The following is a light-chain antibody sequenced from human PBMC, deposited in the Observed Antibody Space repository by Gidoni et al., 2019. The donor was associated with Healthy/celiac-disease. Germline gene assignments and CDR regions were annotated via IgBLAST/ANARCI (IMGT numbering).Light chain of an antibody. J-gene: IGKJ1*01. V-gene: IGKV4-1*01. CDR3: QQYDSTPRT. CDR2: WAS. CDR1: QSVLYSSNNKNY. Sequence: DILMTQSPSSLAASLGERATITCKSSQSVLYSSNNKNYLAWYQQKPGQAPKLLIYWASTRETGVPERFSGSGSGTDFTLTISSLQAEDMAVYYCQQYDSTPRTFGQGTKVEIK.